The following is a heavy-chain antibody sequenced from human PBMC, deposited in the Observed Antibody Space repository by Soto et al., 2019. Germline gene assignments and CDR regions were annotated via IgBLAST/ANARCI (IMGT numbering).Heavy chain of an antibody. Sequence: GGSLRLYCAASGFTFSSYGMHWVRQAPGKGLEWVAVISYDGSNKYYADSVKGRFTISRDNSKNTLYLQMNSLRAEDTAVYYCAKEGPDYYDSSGFDYWGQGTLVTVSS. J-gene: IGHJ4*02. D-gene: IGHD3-22*01. V-gene: IGHV3-30*18. CDR1: GFTFSSYG. CDR2: ISYDGSNK. CDR3: AKEGPDYYDSSGFDY.